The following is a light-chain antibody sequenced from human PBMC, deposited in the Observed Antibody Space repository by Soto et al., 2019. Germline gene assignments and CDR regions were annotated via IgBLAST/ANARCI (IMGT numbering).Light chain of an antibody. V-gene: IGLV2-14*03. CDR3: NSYTSNNTYV. J-gene: IGLJ1*01. CDR2: DVS. Sequence: QSALTQPASVSGSPGQAITISCSGTSSDVGAFNYVSWYQQHPGKAPKLMIYDVSNRPSGVSYRFSGSKSGNTASLTISGLRAEDEADYYCNSYTSNNTYVFGAGTKLTVL. CDR1: SSDVGAFNY.